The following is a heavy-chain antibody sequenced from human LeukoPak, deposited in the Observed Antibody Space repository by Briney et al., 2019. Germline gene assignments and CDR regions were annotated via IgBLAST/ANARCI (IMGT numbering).Heavy chain of an antibody. V-gene: IGHV3-23*01. CDR2: ISGSGVST. D-gene: IGHD1-26*01. J-gene: IGHJ4*02. Sequence: GGSLRLSCAASGFTFSSYAMSWVRQAPGKGLKWVSGISGSGVSTYYTDSVKGRFTVSRDNSKNTMFLQMNSLRAEDTAVYYCAKDRMYSSGWAFDYWGQGTLVTVSS. CDR3: AKDRMYSSGWAFDY. CDR1: GFTFSSYA.